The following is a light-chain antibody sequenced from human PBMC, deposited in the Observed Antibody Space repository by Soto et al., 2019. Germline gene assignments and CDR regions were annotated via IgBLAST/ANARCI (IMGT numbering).Light chain of an antibody. J-gene: IGKJ1*01. Sequence: DIQMTQSPSSVSASVGDTVTIICRANEGMTRFLNWYQQKPGKAPKYLIQSASSLQSGVPSTFSGSGSGTDFTLTINSLHPEDFATYYCLQVYNFPRTFGQGTKVDI. V-gene: IGKV1-39*01. CDR1: EGMTRF. CDR2: SAS. CDR3: LQVYNFPRT.